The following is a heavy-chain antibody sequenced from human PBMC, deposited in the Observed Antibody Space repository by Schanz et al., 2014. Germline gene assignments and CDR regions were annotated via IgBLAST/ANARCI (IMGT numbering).Heavy chain of an antibody. CDR3: ASSGAGYSSSWDFDY. Sequence: QVQLVQSGAEVKKPGASVKVSCKASGYTFISYGIKWVRQAPGQGLEWMGWISPYNGNTNYAQKLQGRVTMTADTSTSTAYMDLRSLRSDDTAVYYCASSGAGYSSSWDFDYWGQGTLVTVSS. CDR1: GYTFISYG. J-gene: IGHJ4*02. V-gene: IGHV1-18*01. CDR2: ISPYNGNT. D-gene: IGHD6-13*01.